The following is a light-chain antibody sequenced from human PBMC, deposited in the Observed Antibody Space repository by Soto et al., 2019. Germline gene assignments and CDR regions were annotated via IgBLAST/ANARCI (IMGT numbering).Light chain of an antibody. Sequence: DIQMTQSPSTLSASIGDRVAITCRASDNIGPWVAWYQQKPGKAPKLLIYKASTLKTGAPSRFAGSGSGTGFTLTITRLQPDDFATYYCQHYNSYSRTFGQGTKVEV. CDR2: KAS. J-gene: IGKJ1*01. CDR3: QHYNSYSRT. CDR1: DNIGPW. V-gene: IGKV1-5*03.